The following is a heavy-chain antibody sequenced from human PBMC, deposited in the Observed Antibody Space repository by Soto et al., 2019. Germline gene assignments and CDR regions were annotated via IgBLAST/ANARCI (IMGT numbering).Heavy chain of an antibody. CDR1: GGTFSSYA. D-gene: IGHD3-22*01. V-gene: IGHV1-69*06. Sequence: QVQLVQSGAEVKKPGSSVKVSCKASGGTFSSYAISWVRQAPGQGLEWMGGIIPIFGTANYAQKFQGRVTMTADKSTSTAYMEMSSLRSEDTAVYYCATPYYYDSSGYYLMDYWGQGTLVTVSS. CDR2: IIPIFGTA. CDR3: ATPYYYDSSGYYLMDY. J-gene: IGHJ4*02.